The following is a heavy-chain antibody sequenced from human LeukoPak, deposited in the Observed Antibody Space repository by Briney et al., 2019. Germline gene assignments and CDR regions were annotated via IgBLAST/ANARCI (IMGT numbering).Heavy chain of an antibody. CDR3: ARAMYDWEASSYFDY. J-gene: IGHJ4*02. CDR1: GGSISSYY. CDR2: IYYSGST. D-gene: IGHD1-20*01. Sequence: SETLSLTCTVSGGSISSYYWSWIRQPPGKGLEWIGYIYYSGSTNYNPSLKSRVTISVDQSTTQLPLTLSSVTLADPAVYYCARAMYDWEASSYFDYWGQGNLVTVSS. V-gene: IGHV4-59*01.